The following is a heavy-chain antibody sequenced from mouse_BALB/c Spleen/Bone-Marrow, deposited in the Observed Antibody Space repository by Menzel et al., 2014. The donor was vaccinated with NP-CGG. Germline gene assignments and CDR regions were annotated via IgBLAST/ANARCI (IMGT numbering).Heavy chain of an antibody. CDR2: ISSGGSA. V-gene: IGHV5-6-5*01. CDR1: GFTFSNFA. J-gene: IGHJ4*01. CDR3: VRWTTYPLMDY. D-gene: IGHD5-5*01. Sequence: EVHLVESGGGLVKPGGSLKLSCAASGFTFSNFAMSWVRQTPDKRLEWVASISSGGSAYYPDSVRGRFTISRDSARNILYLQMSSLRSEDSAMYYCVRWTTYPLMDYWGQGTSVTVSS.